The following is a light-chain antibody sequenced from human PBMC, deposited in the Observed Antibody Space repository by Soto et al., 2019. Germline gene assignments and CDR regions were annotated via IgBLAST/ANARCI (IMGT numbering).Light chain of an antibody. J-gene: IGLJ1*01. CDR1: SSDVGGYNY. V-gene: IGLV2-14*01. CDR2: DVS. Sequence: QSVLTQPASVSGSPGQSIAISCTGTSSDVGGYNYVSWYQQHPGKAPKLMVYDVSNRPSRVSNRFSGSKSGNTASLTISGLQAEDEADYFCRSYTSSCTYVFGTGTKVTVL. CDR3: RSYTSSCTYV.